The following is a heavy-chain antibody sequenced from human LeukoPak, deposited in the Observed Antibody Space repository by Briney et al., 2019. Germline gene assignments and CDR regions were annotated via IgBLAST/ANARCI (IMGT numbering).Heavy chain of an antibody. CDR3: ARDRGSSWYGPLDY. CDR1: GFTFSSYG. CDR2: IWYDGSNT. D-gene: IGHD6-13*01. Sequence: PERSLRLSCAASGFTFSSYGMHWVRQVPDKGLEWVAVIWYDGSNTFYADSVKGRFTISRDNSRSTLFLQMNSLGAEDTAVYYCARDRGSSWYGPLDYWGQGTLVIVSS. J-gene: IGHJ4*02. V-gene: IGHV3-33*01.